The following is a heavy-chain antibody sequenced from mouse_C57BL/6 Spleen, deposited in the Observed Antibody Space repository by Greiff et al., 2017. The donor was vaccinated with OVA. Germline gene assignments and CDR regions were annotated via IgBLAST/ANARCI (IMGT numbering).Heavy chain of an antibody. J-gene: IGHJ3*01. CDR3: ASGYYGSSLFAY. D-gene: IGHD1-1*01. Sequence: EVQLQQSVAELVRPGASVKLSCTASGFNIKNTYMHWVKQRPEQGLEWIGKIGPANGNTKYAPKFQGKATITADTSSNTAYLQLSSLTSEDTAIYYCASGYYGSSLFAYWGQGTLVTVSA. V-gene: IGHV14-3*01. CDR1: GFNIKNTY. CDR2: IGPANGNT.